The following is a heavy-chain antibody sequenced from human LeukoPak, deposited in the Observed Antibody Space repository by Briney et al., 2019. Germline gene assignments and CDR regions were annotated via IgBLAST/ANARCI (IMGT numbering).Heavy chain of an antibody. J-gene: IGHJ5*02. D-gene: IGHD1-26*01. CDR1: GFTFRNFA. CDR2: LSHGGART. V-gene: IGHV3-23*01. CDR3: AKDIELFMS. Sequence: GGSLRLSCAASGFTFRNFAMSWVRQAPGKGLEWVSGLSHGGARTFYAASVKGRFTISRDDSNSTLFLQMDNLRVEDTATYYCAKDIELFMSWGQGTLVIVSS.